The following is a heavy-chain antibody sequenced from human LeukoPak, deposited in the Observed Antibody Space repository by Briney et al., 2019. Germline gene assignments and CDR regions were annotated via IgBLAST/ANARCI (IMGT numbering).Heavy chain of an antibody. Sequence: ASVKVSCKASGYTFTGYYMHWVRQAPGQGLEWMGWINPNSGGTNYAQKFQGRVTMTRDTSISTAYMELSSLRSDDTAVYYCARDRGAGYSSSWYVYYYYYYGMDVWGQGTTVTVSS. D-gene: IGHD6-13*01. CDR3: ARDRGAGYSSSWYVYYYYYYGMDV. V-gene: IGHV1-2*02. CDR1: GYTFTGYY. CDR2: INPNSGGT. J-gene: IGHJ6*02.